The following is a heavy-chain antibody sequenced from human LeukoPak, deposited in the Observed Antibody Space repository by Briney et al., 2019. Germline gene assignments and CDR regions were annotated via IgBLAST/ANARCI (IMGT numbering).Heavy chain of an antibody. CDR2: IYYSGTT. D-gene: IGHD6-13*01. CDR1: GGSISSSSHY. J-gene: IGHJ4*02. V-gene: IGHV4-39*07. Sequence: SETLSLTCTVSGGSISSSSHYWAWVRRPPGMGLEWIGSIYYSGTTYRNPSLKSRVTISVDTSKNQFSLKLSSVTAADTAVYYCARSYSSSWYYFDYWGQGTLVTVSS. CDR3: ARSYSSSWYYFDY.